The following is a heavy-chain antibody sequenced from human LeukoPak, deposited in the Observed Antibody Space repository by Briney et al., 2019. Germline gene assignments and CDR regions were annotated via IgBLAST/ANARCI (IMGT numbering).Heavy chain of an antibody. V-gene: IGHV3-23*01. D-gene: IGHD5-18*01. CDR3: ANRFSYGPNEYFDY. J-gene: IGHJ4*02. CDR1: GFTFSSYA. CDR2: ISASGGNT. Sequence: GGSLRLSCAAPGFTFSSYAMSWVRQAPGKGLEWVSTISASGGNTYNADSVKGRFTISRDNSKNTLYLQMNSLRAEDTAVYFCANRFSYGPNEYFDYWGQGTLVTVSS.